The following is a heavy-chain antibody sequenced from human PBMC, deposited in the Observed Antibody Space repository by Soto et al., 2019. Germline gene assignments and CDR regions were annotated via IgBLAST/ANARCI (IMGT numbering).Heavy chain of an antibody. CDR3: ARDKLVITPYLGFHCSGSLYDYHGTDV. J-gene: IGHJ6*02. CDR2: IIPIHGVT. Sequence: QVQLVQSGAEVKRPGSSVKVSCRASGGTFSSNSISWVRQAPGQGLEWMGRIIPIHGVTNYAQKFQGRVTITADKSTGTAHMEMSSLRSEDTAVYYCARDKLVITPYLGFHCSGSLYDYHGTDVWVQGTTVTVSS. V-gene: IGHV1-69*08. D-gene: IGHD3-10*02. CDR1: GGTFSSNS.